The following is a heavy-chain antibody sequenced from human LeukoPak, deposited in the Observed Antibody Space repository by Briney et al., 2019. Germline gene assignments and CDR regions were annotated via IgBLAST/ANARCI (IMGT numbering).Heavy chain of an antibody. CDR3: AKADRYSSSWYVFQH. Sequence: GGSLLLSCAASGFTFSSYAMSWVRQAPGKGLEWVSAISGSGGSTYYADSVKGRFTISRDNSKNTLYLQMNSLRAEDTAVYYCAKADRYSSSWYVFQHWGQGTLVTVSS. CDR2: ISGSGGST. J-gene: IGHJ1*01. CDR1: GFTFSSYA. D-gene: IGHD6-13*01. V-gene: IGHV3-23*01.